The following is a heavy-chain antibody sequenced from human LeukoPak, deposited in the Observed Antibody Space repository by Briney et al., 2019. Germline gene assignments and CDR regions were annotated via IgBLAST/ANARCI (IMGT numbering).Heavy chain of an antibody. V-gene: IGHV4-59*01. CDR2: IYYSGST. D-gene: IGHD3-10*01. J-gene: IGHJ5*02. Sequence: SETLSLTCTVSGGSISSYYWSWIRQPPGKGLEWIGYIYYSGSTNYNPSLKSRVTISVDTSKNQFSLNLSSVTAADTAVYYCASGRYSGSASNWFDPWGQGTLVTVSS. CDR3: ASGRYSGSASNWFDP. CDR1: GGSISSYY.